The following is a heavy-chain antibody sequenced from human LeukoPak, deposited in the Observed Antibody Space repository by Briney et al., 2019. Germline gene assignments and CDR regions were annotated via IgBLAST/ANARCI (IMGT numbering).Heavy chain of an antibody. J-gene: IGHJ5*02. CDR3: VREKNGWFDP. V-gene: IGHV1-18*01. Sequence: ASVKVSCKTSGYTFTIYGVTWVRQAPGQGLEWMGWINPSTGDTSFAQRFRDRVTMTTDTSTTTAYMEARSLRSDDTAVYYCVREKNGWFDPWGQGTLVTVSS. D-gene: IGHD2-8*01. CDR1: GYTFTIYG. CDR2: INPSTGDT.